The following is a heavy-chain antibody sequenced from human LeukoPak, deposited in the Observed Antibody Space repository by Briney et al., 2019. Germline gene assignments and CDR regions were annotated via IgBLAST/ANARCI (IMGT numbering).Heavy chain of an antibody. Sequence: SETLSLTCTVSGASVSSNNYHWVWIRQPPGKELEWIASIYDGGSAYYNPSLNSRVTISVDTSENHFSLKLRSVTAADTAIYFCARQLKLIPAATLDYWGQGTLVTVSS. CDR2: IYDGGSA. CDR1: GASVSSNNYH. CDR3: ARQLKLIPAATLDY. V-gene: IGHV4-39*01. D-gene: IGHD2-2*01. J-gene: IGHJ4*02.